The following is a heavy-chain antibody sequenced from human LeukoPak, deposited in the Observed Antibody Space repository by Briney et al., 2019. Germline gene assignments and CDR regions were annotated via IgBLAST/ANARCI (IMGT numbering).Heavy chain of an antibody. CDR2: IYYSGST. V-gene: IGHV4-59*01. J-gene: IGHJ6*03. D-gene: IGHD6-13*01. CDR3: ARVRGISYYMDV. Sequence: PSETLSLTCTVSGGSISSYYWSWIRQPPGKGLEWIGYIYYSGSTNYNPSLKSRVTISVDTSKNQFSLKLSSVTAADTAVYYCARVRGISYYMDVWGKGTTVTVSS. CDR1: GGSISSYY.